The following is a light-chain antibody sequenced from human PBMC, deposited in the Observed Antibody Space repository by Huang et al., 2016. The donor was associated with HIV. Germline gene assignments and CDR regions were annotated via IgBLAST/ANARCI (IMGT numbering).Light chain of an antibody. CDR1: QTVSNN. J-gene: IGKJ4*01. CDR2: GAS. V-gene: IGKV3-15*01. Sequence: MTQSPAILSVSPGERASLSCRTSQTVSNNLAWYQHIPGQAPRALLYGASTRAAGVPARFSGSGSGTDFTLTISSLQSEDFGIYYCHQYDNWPPAFGGGTRVEVK. CDR3: HQYDNWPPA.